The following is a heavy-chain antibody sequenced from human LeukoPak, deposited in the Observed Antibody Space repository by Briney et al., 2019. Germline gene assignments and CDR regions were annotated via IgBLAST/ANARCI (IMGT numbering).Heavy chain of an antibody. V-gene: IGHV3-21*04. CDR2: ISGSGSDI. CDR3: ANEEDPD. Sequence: GGSLRLSCAASRFTFSSYSMNWVRQAPGKGLEWVSSISGSGSDIYYADSVKGRFTISRDNAKNSLFLQMNSLRAEDTAVYYCANEEDPDWGQGTLVTVSS. CDR1: RFTFSSYS. J-gene: IGHJ4*02.